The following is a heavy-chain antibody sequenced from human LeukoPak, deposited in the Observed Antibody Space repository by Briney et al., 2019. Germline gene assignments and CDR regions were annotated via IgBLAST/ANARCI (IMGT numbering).Heavy chain of an antibody. J-gene: IGHJ4*02. CDR3: ARDIYSGYEHQGLFDY. D-gene: IGHD5-12*01. Sequence: SETLSLTCSVSGGSISSSSYYWSWIRQPAGKGLEWIGRIYTSGSTNYNPSLKSRVTISVDTSKNQFSLKLSSVTAADTAVYYCARDIYSGYEHQGLFDYWGQGTLVTVSS. V-gene: IGHV4-61*02. CDR1: GGSISSSSYY. CDR2: IYTSGST.